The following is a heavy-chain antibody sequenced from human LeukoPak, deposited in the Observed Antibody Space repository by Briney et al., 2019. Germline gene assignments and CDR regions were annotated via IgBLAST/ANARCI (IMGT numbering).Heavy chain of an antibody. CDR1: GGSISSYY. V-gene: IGHV4-4*07. CDR3: AREYSSSSGGPAFDI. CDR2: IYTSWST. Sequence: SETLSLTCTVSGGSISSYYWSWIRQPAEKGLEWIGRIYTSWSTNYNPSLKSRFTISLDTSKSQFSRKLGSVTAADTAVYYCAREYSSSSGGPAFDIWGQGTMVTVSS. J-gene: IGHJ3*02. D-gene: IGHD6-6*01.